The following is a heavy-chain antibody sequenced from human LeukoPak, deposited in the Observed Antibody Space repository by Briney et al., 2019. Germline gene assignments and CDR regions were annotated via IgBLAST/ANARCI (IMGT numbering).Heavy chain of an antibody. Sequence: GGSLRLSCAASGVTFSSYSMNWVRQAPGKGLEWVSYISSSSSTIYYADSVKGRFTISRDNAKNSLYLQTNSLRDEDTAVYYCARDPYGPGWFGRRGQGTLVTVSS. V-gene: IGHV3-48*02. CDR1: GVTFSSYS. J-gene: IGHJ5*02. D-gene: IGHD4-17*01. CDR3: ARDPYGPGWFGR. CDR2: ISSSSSTI.